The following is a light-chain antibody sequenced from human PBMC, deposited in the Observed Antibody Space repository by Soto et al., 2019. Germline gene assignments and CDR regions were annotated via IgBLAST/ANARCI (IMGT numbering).Light chain of an antibody. CDR3: QSYDSSLSGYTYV. CDR2: GNS. J-gene: IGLJ1*01. Sequence: QSVLPKPHSGSGAPGQRVTISCTGSSANIGEGYAVHWYLHLPGTAPKLLIYGNSNRPSGVPDRFSGSKSGTSASLAITGLQAEDEADYYCQSYDSSLSGYTYVCGTGTTLNVL. CDR1: SANIGEGYA. V-gene: IGLV1-40*01.